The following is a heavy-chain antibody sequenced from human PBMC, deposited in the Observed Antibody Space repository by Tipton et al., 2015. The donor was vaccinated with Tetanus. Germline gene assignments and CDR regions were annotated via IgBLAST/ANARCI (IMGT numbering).Heavy chain of an antibody. CDR1: GGSVSSGSYY. J-gene: IGHJ4*02. Sequence: TLSLTCTVFGGSVSSGSYYWSWVRQAPGKGLEYIGYILYGKSTHYNPSLKSRLSMSAGPAKNQFSLRLTSVTAADTAVYYCARIPDYWSGYFDFWGEGTLVTVSP. D-gene: IGHD3-3*01. V-gene: IGHV4-61*01. CDR3: ARIPDYWSGYFDF. CDR2: ILYGKST.